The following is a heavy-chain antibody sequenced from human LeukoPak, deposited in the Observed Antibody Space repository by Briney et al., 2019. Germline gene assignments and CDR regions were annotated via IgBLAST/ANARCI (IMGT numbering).Heavy chain of an antibody. V-gene: IGHV3-30-3*01. CDR2: MSYDGSNK. Sequence: PGGSLRLSCAASGFTFSSYAMHWVRQAPGKGLEWVAVMSYDGSNKYYADSVKGRFTISRDNSKNTLYLQMNSLRAEDTAVYYCARVGVEMATTDDGSYYYYYGMDVWGQGTTVTVSS. D-gene: IGHD5-24*01. J-gene: IGHJ6*02. CDR3: ARVGVEMATTDDGSYYYYYGMDV. CDR1: GFTFSSYA.